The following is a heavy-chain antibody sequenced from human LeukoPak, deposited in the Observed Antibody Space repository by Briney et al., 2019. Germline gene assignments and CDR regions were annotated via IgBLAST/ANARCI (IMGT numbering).Heavy chain of an antibody. J-gene: IGHJ4*02. D-gene: IGHD5-24*01. CDR1: GLTFSSYW. CDR2: IKQDGRDK. CDR3: ARDPFRDGYSPHYFDY. Sequence: GGSLRLSCAASGLTFSSYWMSWVRQAPGKGLEWVANIKQDGRDKYYVDSVKGRFTISRDNTKNSLYLQMNSLRAEDTAVYYCARDPFRDGYSPHYFDYWGQGTLVTVSS. V-gene: IGHV3-7*01.